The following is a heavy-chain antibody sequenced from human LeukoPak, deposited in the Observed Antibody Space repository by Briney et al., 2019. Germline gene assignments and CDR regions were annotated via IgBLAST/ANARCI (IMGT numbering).Heavy chain of an antibody. CDR2: IKQDGSEK. Sequence: GGSLRLSCAASGFTFSDYWMSWVRQAPGKGLEWVANIKQDGSEKHYVDSVKGRFTISRDNAKSSLYLQMNSLRAEDTAVYYCARRYFDLWGRAPWSLSPQ. CDR1: GFTFSDYW. V-gene: IGHV3-7*03. J-gene: IGHJ2*01. CDR3: ARRYFDL.